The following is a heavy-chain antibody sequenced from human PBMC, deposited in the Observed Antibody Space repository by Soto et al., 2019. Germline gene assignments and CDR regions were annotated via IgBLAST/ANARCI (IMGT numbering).Heavy chain of an antibody. CDR2: IIPLFGTA. D-gene: IGHD3-22*01. V-gene: IGHV1-69*13. J-gene: IGHJ4*02. Sequence: SVKVSCKASGGTFNNYAISWVRQAPGQGLEWMGGIIPLFGTANYAQKFQGRVTITADESTSTAYMELRSLRSEDTAVYYCARGVHYDSSGYCYFYWGQGTLVTVSS. CDR1: GGTFNNYA. CDR3: ARGVHYDSSGYCYFY.